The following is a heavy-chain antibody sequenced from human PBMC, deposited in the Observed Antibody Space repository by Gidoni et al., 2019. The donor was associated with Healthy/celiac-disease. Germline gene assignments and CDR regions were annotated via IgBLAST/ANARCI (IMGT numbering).Heavy chain of an antibody. V-gene: IGHV3-9*01. D-gene: IGHD2-2*01. J-gene: IGHJ1*01. CDR1: GFTFDDYA. Sequence: EVQLVESGGGLVQPGRSLRLSCAASGFTFDDYAMHWVRQAPGKGLEWVSGISWNIGSIGYADSGKGRFNISRDNAKNSLYLQMNSLRAEDTALYYCAKGGRLGYCSSTSCPEYFQHWGQGTLVTVSS. CDR3: AKGGRLGYCSSTSCPEYFQH. CDR2: ISWNIGSI.